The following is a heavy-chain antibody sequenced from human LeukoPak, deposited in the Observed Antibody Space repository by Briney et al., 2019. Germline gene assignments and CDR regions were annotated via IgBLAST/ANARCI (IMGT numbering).Heavy chain of an antibody. CDR2: IYSGGST. V-gene: IGHV3-66*01. Sequence: PGGSLRLSCVVSGFTLSSNYMTWVRQAPGRGLEWVSVIYSGGSTFCADSVKGRFTISRDNSKITLYLQMNSLRVEDTAVYYCAIGSDAARITGPIDYWGQGTLVTVSS. CDR3: AIGSDAARITGPIDY. J-gene: IGHJ4*02. D-gene: IGHD2-8*02. CDR1: GFTLSSNY.